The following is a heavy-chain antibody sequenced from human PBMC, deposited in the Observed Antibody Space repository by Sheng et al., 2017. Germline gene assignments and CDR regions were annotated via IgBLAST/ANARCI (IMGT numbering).Heavy chain of an antibody. CDR2: IYSGGST. J-gene: IGHJ3*02. D-gene: IGHD3-10*01. Sequence: EVQLVESGGGLIQPGGSLRLSCAASGFTVSSNYMSWVRQAPGKGLEWVSVIYSGGSTYYADSVKGRFTISRDNSKNTLYLQMNSLRAEDTAVYYCARVQSVRGVITDAFDIWGQGTMVTVSS. CDR3: ARVQSVRGVITDAFDI. V-gene: IGHV3-53*01. CDR1: GFTVSSNY.